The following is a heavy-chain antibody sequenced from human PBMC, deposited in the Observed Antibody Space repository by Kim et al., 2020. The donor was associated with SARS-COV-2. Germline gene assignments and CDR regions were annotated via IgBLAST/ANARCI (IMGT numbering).Heavy chain of an antibody. V-gene: IGHV4-31*03. D-gene: IGHD3-10*01. CDR1: GDSIGRGDFY. CDR2: IHNTGST. J-gene: IGHJ4*02. CDR3: ARGGDSRRFDY. Sequence: SETLSLTCIVSGDSIGRGDFYWSWIRQRPGKGLEWIGYIHNTGSTYHNPSLKSRVTISLDTSKNQFSVKLISVTAADTAMYYCARGGDSRRFDYWGQGILVTVPS.